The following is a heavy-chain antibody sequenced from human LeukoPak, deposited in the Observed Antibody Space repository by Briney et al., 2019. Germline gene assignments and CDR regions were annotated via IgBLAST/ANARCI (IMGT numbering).Heavy chain of an antibody. J-gene: IGHJ5*02. CDR1: GGSFSNGDYY. Sequence: SQTLSLTCIAFGGSFSNGDYYWSWIRQPPGKGLEWIGYIYYSGSTFYNPSLKSRVTISLDTSKSQFSLKLSSVTAADTAVYYCARSEGYAFDPWGQGTLVTVSS. CDR2: IYYSGST. D-gene: IGHD2-15*01. V-gene: IGHV4-30-4*01. CDR3: ARSEGYAFDP.